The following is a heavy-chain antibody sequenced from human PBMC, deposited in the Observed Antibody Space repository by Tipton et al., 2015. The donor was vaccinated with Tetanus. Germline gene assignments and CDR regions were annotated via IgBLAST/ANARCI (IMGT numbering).Heavy chain of an antibody. J-gene: IGHJ4*02. CDR3: ARNTVAGTVTFDY. D-gene: IGHD6-19*01. CDR1: GGSISSGGYY. V-gene: IGHV4-39*07. CDR2: INHSGST. Sequence: LSLTCTVSGGSISSGGYYWSWIRQPPGKGLEWIGEINHSGSTNYNPSLKSRVTISVDTSKNQFSLKLSSVTAADTAVYYCARNTVAGTVTFDYWGQGTLVTVSS.